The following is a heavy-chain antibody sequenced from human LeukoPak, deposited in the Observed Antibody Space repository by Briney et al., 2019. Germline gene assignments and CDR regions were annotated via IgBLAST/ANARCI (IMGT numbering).Heavy chain of an antibody. V-gene: IGHV3-30*02. J-gene: IGHJ6*03. CDR2: IGYDRSNK. CDR3: AKDSYYYYIDV. CDR1: GFTFRSYG. Sequence: GGSLRLSCAASGFTFRSYGMHWVRQAPGKGLEWVTFIGYDRSNKYYTDSVKGRFTISRDNSKNTLYLQMNSLRTEDTAVYYCAKDSYYYYIDVWGKGTTVTVSS.